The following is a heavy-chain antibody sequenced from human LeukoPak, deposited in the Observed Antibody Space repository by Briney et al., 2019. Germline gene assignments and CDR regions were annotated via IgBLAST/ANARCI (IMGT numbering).Heavy chain of an antibody. J-gene: IGHJ4*02. CDR3: ASVPDWTYVPDY. CDR2: IKSSNT. V-gene: IGHV4-61*02. CDR1: GGSISSDRFY. D-gene: IGHD3-16*01. Sequence: SETLSLTCTVSGGSISSDRFYWTWVRQPAGKRPEWIGRIKSSNTNYNPSLKSRVNISVDTSTNQFSLKLSSLTAGDTAVYYSASVPDWTYVPDYWGQGTLVTVSS.